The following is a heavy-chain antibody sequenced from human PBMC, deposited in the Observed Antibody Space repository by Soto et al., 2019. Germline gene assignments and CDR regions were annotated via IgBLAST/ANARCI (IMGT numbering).Heavy chain of an antibody. CDR1: GFTFSNAW. Sequence: PGGSLRLSCAASGFTFSNAWMSWVRQAPGKGLEWVGRIKSKTDGGTTDYAAPVKGRFTTSRDDSKNTLYLQMNSLKTEDTAVYYCTTEAAAAGTLREDYYYYMDVWGKGTTVTVSS. V-gene: IGHV3-15*01. J-gene: IGHJ6*03. CDR2: IKSKTDGGTT. CDR3: TTEAAAAGTLREDYYYYMDV. D-gene: IGHD6-13*01.